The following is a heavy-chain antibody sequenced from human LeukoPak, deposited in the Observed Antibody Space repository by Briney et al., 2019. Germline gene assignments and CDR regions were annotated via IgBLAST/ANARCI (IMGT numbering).Heavy chain of an antibody. CDR2: MYYSGSS. D-gene: IGHD5-12*01. V-gene: IGHV4-31*03. Sequence: SQTLSLTCTVSGGSSSGGGYFWSWTRQHPGRGLEWIGYMYYSGSSYYNPSLKSRVTISVDTSKNQFSLKLSSVTAADTAVYYCARDRSGLYYFDYWGQGTLVTVSS. J-gene: IGHJ4*02. CDR1: GGSSSGGGYF. CDR3: ARDRSGLYYFDY.